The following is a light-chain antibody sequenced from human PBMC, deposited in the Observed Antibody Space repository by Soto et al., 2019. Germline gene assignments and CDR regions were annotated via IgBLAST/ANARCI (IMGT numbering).Light chain of an antibody. J-gene: IGLJ3*02. V-gene: IGLV2-14*01. CDR3: SSYTSSRTHWV. CDR2: EVS. Sequence: QSALTQPAAVSGSPGQSITISCTGTSSDVGGYNYVSWYQQHPGKAPKLMIYEVSNRPSGVSNRFSGSKSGNTASLTISGRQAEDEADYYCSSYTSSRTHWVFGGGTKLTVL. CDR1: SSDVGGYNY.